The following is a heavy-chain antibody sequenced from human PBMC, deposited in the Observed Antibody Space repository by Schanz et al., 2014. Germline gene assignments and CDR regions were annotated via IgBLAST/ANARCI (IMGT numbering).Heavy chain of an antibody. CDR2: IDGKSTTV. CDR3: AREEGWGIAAAGPKHYYYGMDV. D-gene: IGHD6-13*01. V-gene: IGHV3-48*01. J-gene: IGHJ6*02. CDR1: GFSFSSYS. Sequence: EADLVESGGGLIQRGESLRLSCSASGFSFSSYSMNWVRQAPGKGLEWLSYIDGKSTTVYYADSVKGRFTMSRDNSKNTLYLQMNSLRAEDTAVYYCAREEGWGIAAAGPKHYYYGMDVWGQGTTVNASS.